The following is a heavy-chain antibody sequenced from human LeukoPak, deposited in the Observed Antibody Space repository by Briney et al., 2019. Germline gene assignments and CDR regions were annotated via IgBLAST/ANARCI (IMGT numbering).Heavy chain of an antibody. J-gene: IGHJ4*02. CDR1: GFTLSSYG. D-gene: IGHD2-15*01. CDR3: ARGPCSGGSCYAYFDY. Sequence: PGGSLRLSCAASGFTLSSYGMHWVRQAPGKGLEWVAVIWYDGSHKYYADSVKGRFTISRDNSKNTLYLQMNSLRAEDTAVYYCARGPCSGGSCYAYFDYWGQGTLVTVSS. CDR2: IWYDGSHK. V-gene: IGHV3-33*01.